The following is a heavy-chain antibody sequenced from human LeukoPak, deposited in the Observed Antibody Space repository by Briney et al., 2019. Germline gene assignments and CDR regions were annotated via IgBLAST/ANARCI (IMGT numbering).Heavy chain of an antibody. D-gene: IGHD1-1*01. CDR3: ARLLFQLGPYYYYYYYGMDV. V-gene: IGHV5-51*01. CDR2: IYPGDSDT. J-gene: IGHJ6*02. Sequence: GESLKISCKGSGYSFTSYWIGWVRQMPGKGLEWMGIIYPGDSDTRYSPSFQGQVTISADKSISTTYLQWSSLKASDTAMYYCARLLFQLGPYYYYYYYGMDVWGQGTTVTVSS. CDR1: GYSFTSYW.